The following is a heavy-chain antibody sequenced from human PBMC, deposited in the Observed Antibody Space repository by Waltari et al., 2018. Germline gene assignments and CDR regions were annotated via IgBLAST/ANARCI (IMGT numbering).Heavy chain of an antibody. CDR2: VSPNNGAT. CDR1: GYTFAPYY. CDR3: ARGVLPPALDY. Sequence: QVQLVQSGAEVKKPGASVKVSCKASGYTFAPYYIHWVRQAPGQGLEGMGWVSPNNGATKYAQKCHGRVTMTRDTSISTAYLELTGLSSDDTAVYYCARGVLPPALDYWGQGTLVTVSS. V-gene: IGHV1-2*02. J-gene: IGHJ4*02. D-gene: IGHD2-2*01.